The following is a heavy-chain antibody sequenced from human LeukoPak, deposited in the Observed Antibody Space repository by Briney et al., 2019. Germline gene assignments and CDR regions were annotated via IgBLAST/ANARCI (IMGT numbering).Heavy chain of an antibody. Sequence: KASETLSLTCAVYGGSFSSYYWSWIRQPAGKGLEWVGRIYTSGSTNYNPSLKSRVTMSVDTSKNQFSLKLSSVTAADTAVYYCARDIYGDYRILDYMDVWGKGTTVTISS. CDR3: ARDIYGDYRILDYMDV. CDR2: IYTSGST. J-gene: IGHJ6*03. CDR1: GGSFSSYY. V-gene: IGHV4-4*07. D-gene: IGHD4-17*01.